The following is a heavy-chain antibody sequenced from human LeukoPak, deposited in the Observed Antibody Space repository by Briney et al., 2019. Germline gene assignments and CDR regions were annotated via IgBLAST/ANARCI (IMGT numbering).Heavy chain of an antibody. CDR2: INHSGST. D-gene: IGHD6-13*01. J-gene: IGHJ4*02. CDR1: GGSFSGYY. V-gene: IGHV4-34*01. CDR3: AREYVSSWDEFDY. Sequence: SETLSLTCAVYGGSFSGYYWSWIRQPPGKGLEWIGEINHSGSTNYNPSLKSRVTISVDTSISTAYMELSRLRSDDTAVYYCAREYVSSWDEFDYWGQGTLVTVSS.